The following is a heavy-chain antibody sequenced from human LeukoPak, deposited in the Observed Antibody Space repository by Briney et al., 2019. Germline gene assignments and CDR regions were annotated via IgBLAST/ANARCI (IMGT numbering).Heavy chain of an antibody. CDR2: ISSSSSYI. CDR1: GFTFSSYS. J-gene: IGHJ4*02. CDR3: ARYLVYVDY. D-gene: IGHD6-6*01. V-gene: IGHV3-21*01. Sequence: GGSLRLSCAASGFTFSSYSMNWVRQAPGKGLEWVSSISSSSSYIHYADSVKGRFTISRDNAKNSLYLQMNSLRAEDTAVYYCARYLVYVDYWGQGTLVTVSS.